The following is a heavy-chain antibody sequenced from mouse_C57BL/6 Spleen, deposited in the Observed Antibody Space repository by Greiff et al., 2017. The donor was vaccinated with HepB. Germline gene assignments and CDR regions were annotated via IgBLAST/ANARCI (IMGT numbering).Heavy chain of an antibody. CDR1: GYSITSGYY. Sequence: EVKLVESGPGLVKPSQSLSLTCSVTGYSITSGYYWNWIRQFPGNKLEWMGYISYDGSNNYNPSLKNRISITRDTSKNQFFLKLNSVTTEDTATYYCASELGYWGQGTTLTVSS. J-gene: IGHJ2*01. CDR2: ISYDGSN. CDR3: ASELGY. V-gene: IGHV3-6*01.